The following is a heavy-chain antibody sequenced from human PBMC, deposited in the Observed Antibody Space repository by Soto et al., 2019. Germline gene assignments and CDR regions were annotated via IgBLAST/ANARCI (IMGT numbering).Heavy chain of an antibody. V-gene: IGHV3-23*01. J-gene: IGHJ5*02. CDR3: AKDIVVVPAAMLGWFDP. Sequence: GGSLRLSCAASGFTFSSYAMSWVRQAPGKGLEWVSAISGSGGSTYYADSVKGRFTISRDNSKNTLYLQMNSLRAEDTAVYYCAKDIVVVPAAMLGWFDPWGQGTLVTVSS. CDR2: ISGSGGST. D-gene: IGHD2-2*01. CDR1: GFTFSSYA.